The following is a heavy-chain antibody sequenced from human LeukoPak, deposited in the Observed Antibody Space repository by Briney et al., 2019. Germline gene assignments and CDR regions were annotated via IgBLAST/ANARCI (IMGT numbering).Heavy chain of an antibody. J-gene: IGHJ4*02. Sequence: SETLSLTCTVSGDSISNYYWTWIRQPPGKGLEWIGYIYYTGSTNYNPSLKSRVTISVNTSKNQFSLKLSSVTAADTAVYYCARASGYAEVEYWGQGTLVTVSS. CDR3: ARASGYAEVEY. CDR1: GDSISNYY. CDR2: IYYTGST. V-gene: IGHV4-59*01. D-gene: IGHD5-12*01.